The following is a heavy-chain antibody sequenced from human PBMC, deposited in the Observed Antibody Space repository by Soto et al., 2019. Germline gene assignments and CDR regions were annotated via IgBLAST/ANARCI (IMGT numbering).Heavy chain of an antibody. J-gene: IGHJ4*02. CDR2: VNPIVSMS. CDR1: GDTFSFYT. D-gene: IGHD3-10*01. CDR3: AASYGSGYRAFDY. Sequence: QVQLVQSGAEVRKPGSSVKVSCKASGDTFSFYTINWVRQAPGLGLEWMGRVNPIVSMSNYAQKFQGRVTITADKSTNTAYRQQSSLRSEDTAIYYCAASYGSGYRAFDYWGQGALFTVSS. V-gene: IGHV1-69*02.